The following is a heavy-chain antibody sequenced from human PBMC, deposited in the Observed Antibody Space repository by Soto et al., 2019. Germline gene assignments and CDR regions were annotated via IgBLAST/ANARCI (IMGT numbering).Heavy chain of an antibody. CDR1: GYTFTSYD. V-gene: IGHV1-8*01. J-gene: IGHJ5*02. CDR2: MNPKNGNT. D-gene: IGHD4-17*01. CDR3: ARGRADGDFGNWIDP. Sequence: QVQLVQSGAEVKKPGASVKVSCKASGYTFTSYDINWVRQATGQGLEWMGWMNPKNGNTGYAQKFQGRVTMTRDTSIRTGYMVLSSLTFEDTAVYYCARGRADGDFGNWIDPWGQGTQVTVSS.